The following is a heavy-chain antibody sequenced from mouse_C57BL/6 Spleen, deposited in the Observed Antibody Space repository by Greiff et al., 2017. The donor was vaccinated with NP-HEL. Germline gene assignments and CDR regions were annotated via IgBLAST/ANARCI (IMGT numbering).Heavy chain of an antibody. CDR1: GYSITSGYY. CDR2: ISYDGSN. D-gene: IGHD3-2*02. V-gene: IGHV3-6*01. CDR3: ARDETAQGYWYFDV. Sequence: EVKLMESGPGLVKPSQSLSLTCSVTGYSITSGYYWNWIRQFPGNKLEWMGYISYDGSNNYNPSLKNRISITRDTSKNQFFLKLNSVTTEDTATYYCARDETAQGYWYFDVWGTGTTVTVSS. J-gene: IGHJ1*03.